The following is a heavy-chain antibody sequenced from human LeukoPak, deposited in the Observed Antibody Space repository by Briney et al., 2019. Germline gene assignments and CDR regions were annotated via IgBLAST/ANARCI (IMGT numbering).Heavy chain of an antibody. CDR2: IYYSGST. CDR1: GFSISSCSFY. D-gene: IGHD2-2*01. CDR3: ARVKRKFQVLKTLHETPSHYFDY. J-gene: IGHJ4*02. V-gene: IGHV4-39*06. Sequence: PSETLTLTCTVSGFSISSCSFYWVCLPPPPGKGLVSTGSIYYSGSTYYNPSHKSRVISTEDTSKTLFPLMQSSVTAANTAMYFCARVKRKFQVLKTLHETPSHYFDYWGQGTLVTVSS.